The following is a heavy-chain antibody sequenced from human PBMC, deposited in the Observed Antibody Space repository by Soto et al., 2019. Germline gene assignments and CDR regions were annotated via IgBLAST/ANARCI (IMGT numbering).Heavy chain of an antibody. D-gene: IGHD3-22*01. J-gene: IGHJ6*01. Sequence: GGSLRLSCAASVFTVSSNYMSLVHQAPGKGLECVSVIYIGGSTYYSDSVKGRFTISRDNSKNTLYLQMSSLRAEDTAVYYCARAVQGYYYDSSGYTVDYYYGMEVWGQGTTVTVSS. CDR2: IYIGGST. CDR3: ARAVQGYYYDSSGYTVDYYYGMEV. CDR1: VFTVSSNY. V-gene: IGHV3-53*01.